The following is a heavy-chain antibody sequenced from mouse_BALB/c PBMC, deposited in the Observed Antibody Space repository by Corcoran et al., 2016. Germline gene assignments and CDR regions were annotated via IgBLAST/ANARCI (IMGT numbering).Heavy chain of an antibody. Sequence: QFQLVQSGPELKKPGETVKICCKASGYTFTNYGMNWVKQAPGKGLKWMGWINTYTGEPTYADDFKGRFAFSLETSASTAYLQINNLKNEDTATYFCARFGNYGGDYWGQGTSVTVSS. CDR3: ARFGNYGGDY. J-gene: IGHJ4*01. V-gene: IGHV9-3-1*01. D-gene: IGHD2-1*01. CDR2: INTYTGEP. CDR1: GYTFTNYG.